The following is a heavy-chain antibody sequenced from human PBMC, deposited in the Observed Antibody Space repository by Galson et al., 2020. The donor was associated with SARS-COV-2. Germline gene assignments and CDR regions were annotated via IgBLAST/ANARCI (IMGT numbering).Heavy chain of an antibody. J-gene: IGHJ4*02. CDR1: GFTFSDHP. V-gene: IGHV3-30*02. Sequence: GGSLRLSCAASGFTFSDHPMHWVRPAPAKGMEWVPHIHIDGREQYYGDSVRGRFTISRDSSKNTVYLQMNNLRVDDTAVYYCARDGQSSRGWAFDYWGQGTLLTVSS. CDR2: IHIDGREQ. D-gene: IGHD6-19*01. CDR3: ARDGQSSRGWAFDY.